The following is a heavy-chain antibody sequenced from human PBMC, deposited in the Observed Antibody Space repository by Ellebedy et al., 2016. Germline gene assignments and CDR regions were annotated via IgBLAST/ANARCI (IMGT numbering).Heavy chain of an antibody. J-gene: IGHJ3*02. Sequence: SETLSLXCSVSGGSISSGDYHWSWIRQHPGKGLEWIGYIYYSGSSYHNHNPSLKSRITISIDTSQSQFSLKLSSVTAADTAVYYCARGRITGVFDDAFDIWGQGAMVTVSS. CDR2: IYYSGSS. CDR1: GGSISSGDYH. D-gene: IGHD3-3*01. V-gene: IGHV4-31*03. CDR3: ARGRITGVFDDAFDI.